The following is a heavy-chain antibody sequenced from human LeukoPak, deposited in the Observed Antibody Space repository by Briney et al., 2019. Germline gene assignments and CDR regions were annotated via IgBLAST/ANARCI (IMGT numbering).Heavy chain of an antibody. CDR2: ISSGGSPI. Sequence: PGGSLRLSCAASGFTFSDSDMSWIRQAPGKGLEWLSFISSGGSPIKYADSVKGRFTISRDDAKNSLYLQMNSLRAEDTAVYYCATSSLYFDNWGQGTLVTVSS. CDR3: ATSSLYFDN. J-gene: IGHJ4*02. CDR1: GFTFSDSD. V-gene: IGHV3-11*04.